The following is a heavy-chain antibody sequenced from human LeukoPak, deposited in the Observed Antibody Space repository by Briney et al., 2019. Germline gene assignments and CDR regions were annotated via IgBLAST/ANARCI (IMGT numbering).Heavy chain of an antibody. CDR2: IYYSGNI. V-gene: IGHV4-59*01. CDR1: GVSMNSYY. CDR3: ARGGAARLHFQN. Sequence: AETLSLTCTVSGVSMNSYYWSWIRQPPGKDLECIGYIYYSGNINYNPSLQSRVTISVDTSKNQFSLNLNSVTAADTAVYYCARGGAARLHFQNWGQGTLVTVSS. J-gene: IGHJ1*01. D-gene: IGHD6-6*01.